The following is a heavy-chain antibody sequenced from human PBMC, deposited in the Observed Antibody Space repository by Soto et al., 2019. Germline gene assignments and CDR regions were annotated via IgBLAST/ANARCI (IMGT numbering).Heavy chain of an antibody. CDR1: GGTFSSYA. D-gene: IGHD2-21*02. Sequence: ASVKVSCKASGGTFSSYAISWVRQAPGQGLEWMGGIIPIFGTANYAQKFQGRVTITADKSTSTAYMELSSLRSEDTAVYYCAIRGDRKIYYYGMDVWGQGTTVTVSS. CDR2: IIPIFGTA. J-gene: IGHJ6*02. CDR3: AIRGDRKIYYYGMDV. V-gene: IGHV1-69*06.